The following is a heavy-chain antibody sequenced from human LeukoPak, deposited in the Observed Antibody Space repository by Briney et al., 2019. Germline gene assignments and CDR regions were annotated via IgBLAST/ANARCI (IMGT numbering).Heavy chain of an antibody. J-gene: IGHJ3*01. CDR2: IKSKTDGRTT. CDR1: GFTFSNAW. CDR3: TTDPWIAAAP. Sequence: GGSLRLSCAAPGFTFSNAWMSWVRQAPGKGLEWVGRIKSKTDGRTTDYAAPVKGRFTISRADSKNTLYLQMNSLKTEDTAVYYCTTDPWIAAAPWGQGTMVTVSS. D-gene: IGHD6-13*01. V-gene: IGHV3-15*01.